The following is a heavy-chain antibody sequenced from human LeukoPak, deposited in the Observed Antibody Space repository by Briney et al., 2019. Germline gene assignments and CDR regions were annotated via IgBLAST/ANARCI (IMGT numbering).Heavy chain of an antibody. D-gene: IGHD6-13*01. V-gene: IGHV3-23*01. CDR3: AKGAAAGLVDWFDP. Sequence: AGGSLRLSCAASGFIFSNYALMWVRQAPGKGLEWVSSITGRGDETLYADSVKGRFSLSRDNSKNMLYLQMYSLGAEDTAIYYCAKGAAAGLVDWFDPWGQGTLVTVSS. J-gene: IGHJ5*02. CDR1: GFIFSNYA. CDR2: ITGRGDET.